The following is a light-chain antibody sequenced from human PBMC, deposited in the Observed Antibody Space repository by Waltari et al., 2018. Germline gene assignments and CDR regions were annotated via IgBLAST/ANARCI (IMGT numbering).Light chain of an antibody. CDR3: QQYYTVSRT. J-gene: IGKJ1*01. CDR1: ETILFNSNNKNY. CDR2: WAS. V-gene: IGKV4-1*01. Sequence: DIVMTQSPDSLALPLGERATINCKSSETILFNSNNKNYLAWYQQKAGQPPKLLVYWASTRESGVPDRFSGSGSGTDFTLTISSLQAEDVAVYYCQQYYTVSRTFGQGTRVEIK.